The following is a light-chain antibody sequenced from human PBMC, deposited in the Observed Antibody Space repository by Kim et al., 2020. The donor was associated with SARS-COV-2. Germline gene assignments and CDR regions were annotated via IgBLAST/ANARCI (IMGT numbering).Light chain of an antibody. J-gene: IGLJ3*02. CDR3: QVWDSSSDHPNWV. CDR2: YDS. CDR1: NIGSKS. V-gene: IGLV3-21*04. Sequence: SYELTQPPSVSVAPGKTARITCGGNNIGSKSVHWYKQKPGQAPVLVIYYDSDRPSGIPERFSGSNSGNTATLTISRVEAGDEADYYCQVWDSSSDHPNWV.